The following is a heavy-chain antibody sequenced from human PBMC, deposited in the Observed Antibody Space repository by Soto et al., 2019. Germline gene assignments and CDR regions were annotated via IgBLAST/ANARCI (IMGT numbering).Heavy chain of an antibody. D-gene: IGHD3-10*01. CDR3: AKDRYGSGSNWLDP. CDR1: GFTFSSYG. V-gene: IGHV3-30*18. CDR2: ISYDGSNK. Sequence: PGGSLRLSCAASGFTFSSYGMHWVRQAPGKGLEWVAVISYDGSNKFYADSVKGRFTISRDNSKNTLYLQMNSLRAEDTAVYYCAKDRYGSGSNWLDPWGQGTLVTFSS. J-gene: IGHJ5*02.